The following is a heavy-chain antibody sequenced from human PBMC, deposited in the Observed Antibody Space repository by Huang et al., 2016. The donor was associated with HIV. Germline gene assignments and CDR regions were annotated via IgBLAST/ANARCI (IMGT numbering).Heavy chain of an antibody. CDR3: ATGFDVFFDF. D-gene: IGHD3-9*01. J-gene: IGHJ4*02. CDR2: FDPEIGET. Sequence: QVQLVQSRAEVKKPGASVKVSCKVSEYTLTELSIHWVRQPAGKGLEWMGGFDPEIGETIYAQKVQGRVTMTEDTSTETAFMELSGLRPEDTAVYYCATGFDVFFDFWGQGTLVTVSS. CDR1: EYTLTELS. V-gene: IGHV1-24*01.